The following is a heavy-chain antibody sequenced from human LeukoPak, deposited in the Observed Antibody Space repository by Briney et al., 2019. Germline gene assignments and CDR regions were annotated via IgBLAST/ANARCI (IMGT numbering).Heavy chain of an antibody. Sequence: SQTLSLTCTVSGGSISSGDYYWSWIRQPPGKGLEWIGYIYYSGSTYYNPSLKSRVTISVDTSKNQFSLKLTSVTAADTAVYYCARDHTAAGRVDYWGQGTLVTVSS. D-gene: IGHD6-13*01. J-gene: IGHJ4*02. CDR1: GGSISSGDYY. CDR2: IYYSGST. CDR3: ARDHTAAGRVDY. V-gene: IGHV4-30-4*08.